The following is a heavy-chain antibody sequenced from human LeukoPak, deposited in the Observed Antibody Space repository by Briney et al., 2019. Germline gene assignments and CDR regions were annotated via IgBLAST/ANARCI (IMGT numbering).Heavy chain of an antibody. J-gene: IGHJ4*02. D-gene: IGHD3-10*01. CDR3: AAGGDY. CDR1: GFSFRTYE. Sequence: PGGSLRLSCAASGFSFRTYEMNWVRQAPGKGLEWISYISNSGSSTHYADSVKGRFTISRDNAETSLYLHLNSLRAEDTAVYYCAAGGDYWGQGTLVTVSS. V-gene: IGHV3-48*03. CDR2: ISNSGSST.